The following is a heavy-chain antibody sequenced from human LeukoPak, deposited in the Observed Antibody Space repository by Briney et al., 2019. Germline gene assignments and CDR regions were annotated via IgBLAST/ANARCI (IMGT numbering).Heavy chain of an antibody. CDR1: GFTFSSYW. Sequence: GGSLRLSCAASGFTFSSYWMSWVRQAPGKGLEWVANIKQDGNEKYYVDSVKGRFTISRDNAKNSLYLQMNSLRAEDTAVYYCARDGDIVVVPAPFDYWGQGTLVTVSS. D-gene: IGHD2-2*01. V-gene: IGHV3-7*01. J-gene: IGHJ4*02. CDR2: IKQDGNEK. CDR3: ARDGDIVVVPAPFDY.